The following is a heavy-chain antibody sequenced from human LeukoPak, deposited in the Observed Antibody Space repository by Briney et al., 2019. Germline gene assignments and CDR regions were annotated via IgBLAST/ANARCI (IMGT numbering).Heavy chain of an antibody. CDR3: ARGGDCPDY. J-gene: IGHJ4*02. CDR2: LDTSGNT. Sequence: ASETLSLTCTVSDDSLSRYYWSWVRQPAGKGLEWIGRLDTSGNTHYNPSLKSRVTMSVDTSRNQFSLRLTSVTAADTAVYYCARGGDCPDYWAQGTLVTVS. CDR1: DDSLSRYY. D-gene: IGHD2-21*02. V-gene: IGHV4-4*07.